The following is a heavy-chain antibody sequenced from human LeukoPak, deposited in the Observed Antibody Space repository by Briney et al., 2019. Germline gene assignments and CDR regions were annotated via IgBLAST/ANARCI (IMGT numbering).Heavy chain of an antibody. CDR1: GYKFTSYG. CDR2: ISAYNGNT. V-gene: IGHV1-18*01. J-gene: IGHJ5*02. D-gene: IGHD5-12*01. CDR3: ARGATENWFDP. Sequence: GASVKVSCKASGYKFTSYGISWVRQAPGQGLDWMGWISAYNGNTNYAHNLQGRVTMTTDTSTSTAYMELRSLRSDDTAVYYRARGATENWFDPWGQGTLVTVSS.